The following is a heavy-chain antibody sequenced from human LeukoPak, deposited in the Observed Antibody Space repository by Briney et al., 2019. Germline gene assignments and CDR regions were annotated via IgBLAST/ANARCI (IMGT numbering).Heavy chain of an antibody. CDR1: GGSISSSGYY. J-gene: IGHJ3*02. Sequence: SETLSLTCTVSGGSISSSGYYWGWIRQPPGKGLEWIGSIYYSGSTYYNPSLKSRVTISVDTSKKQFSLKLSSVTAADTAVYYCARRDYDILTGYLGAFDIWGQGTMVTVSS. CDR2: IYYSGST. D-gene: IGHD3-9*01. CDR3: ARRDYDILTGYLGAFDI. V-gene: IGHV4-39*07.